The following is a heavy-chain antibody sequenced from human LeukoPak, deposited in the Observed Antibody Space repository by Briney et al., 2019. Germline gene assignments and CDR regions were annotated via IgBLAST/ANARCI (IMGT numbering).Heavy chain of an antibody. J-gene: IGHJ4*02. Sequence: GASVKVSCKASGYTFTDYYMHWVRQAPGQGLEWMGWIHPNSGGTNSAQNFQGRVTMTRDTSITTAYMELSRLTSDDTAVYYCARAPLGLPFDYWGQGSLVTVSS. CDR1: GYTFTDYY. V-gene: IGHV1-2*02. CDR2: IHPNSGGT. CDR3: ARAPLGLPFDY.